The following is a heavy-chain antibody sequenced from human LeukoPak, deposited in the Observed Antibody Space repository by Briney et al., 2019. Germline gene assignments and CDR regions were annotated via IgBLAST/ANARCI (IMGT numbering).Heavy chain of an antibody. Sequence: SGGSLRLSCAASGFTLSSYSMNWVRQAPGKGLEWVSSISSSSVYIYYADSVKGRFTISRDNAKNSLYLQMSSLRAEDTAVYYCASRVCSSPSCYPYYFTYGGQEPLVTVPP. CDR3: ASRVCSSPSCYPYYFTY. CDR2: ISSSSVYI. V-gene: IGHV3-21*01. CDR1: GFTLSSYS. J-gene: IGHJ4*02. D-gene: IGHD2-2*01.